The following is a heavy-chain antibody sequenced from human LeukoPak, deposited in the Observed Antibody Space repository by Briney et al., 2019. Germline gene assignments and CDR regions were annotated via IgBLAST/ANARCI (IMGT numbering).Heavy chain of an antibody. CDR3: ADPRFDF. CDR2: IMQDGSEK. J-gene: IGHJ4*02. CDR1: GFTLSSHW. Sequence: GGSLRLSCAASGFTLSSHWMYWVRQAPGKGLEWVANIMQDGSEKYYGDSVKGRFTISRDNAKSTVSLQMNSLRAEDTAVYYCADPRFDFWGQGTLVTVSS. V-gene: IGHV3-7*02.